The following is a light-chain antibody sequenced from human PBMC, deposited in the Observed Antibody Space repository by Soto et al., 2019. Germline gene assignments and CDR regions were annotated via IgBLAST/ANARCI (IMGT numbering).Light chain of an antibody. Sequence: DIQMTQFPSTLSASVGDRVTITCRASQSLNNWLAWYQQKPGNAPKLLIYKASNLESGVPSRFSGNGSGTEFTLTISSLQPDDFGTYYCQQYNSYSWTFGQGTKVEIK. V-gene: IGKV1-5*03. CDR2: KAS. CDR3: QQYNSYSWT. J-gene: IGKJ1*01. CDR1: QSLNNW.